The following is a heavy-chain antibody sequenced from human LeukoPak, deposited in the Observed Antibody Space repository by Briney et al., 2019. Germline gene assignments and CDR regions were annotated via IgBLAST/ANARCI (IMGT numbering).Heavy chain of an antibody. CDR3: ARAGYTISSYRFDY. Sequence: PSETLSLTCSVSGGSINSYWWSWIRQPAGKGLEFIGRIYTTGMTNYNPSLTRRVSMSVDTSKNQFSLELRSVTAADTAVYFCARAGYTISSYRFDYWGQGALVTVSS. V-gene: IGHV4-4*07. D-gene: IGHD3-16*02. CDR1: GGSINSYW. J-gene: IGHJ4*02. CDR2: IYTTGMT.